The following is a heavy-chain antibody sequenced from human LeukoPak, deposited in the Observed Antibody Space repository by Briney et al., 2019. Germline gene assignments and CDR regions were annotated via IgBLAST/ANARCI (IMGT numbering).Heavy chain of an antibody. Sequence: GGSLRLSCAASGFTFNNYNMNWVRQAPGKGLEWVSYISSSSTIYYADSVKGRFTISRDNAKNSLYLQMNSLRAEDTAVYYCARDLQNYYGMDVWGQGTTVTVSS. CDR2: ISSSSTI. CDR3: ARDLQNYYGMDV. J-gene: IGHJ6*02. CDR1: GFTFNNYN. V-gene: IGHV3-48*01.